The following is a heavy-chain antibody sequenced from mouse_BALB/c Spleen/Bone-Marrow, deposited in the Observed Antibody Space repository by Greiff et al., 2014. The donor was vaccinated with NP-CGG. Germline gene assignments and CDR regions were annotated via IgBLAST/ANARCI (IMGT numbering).Heavy chain of an antibody. J-gene: IGHJ1*01. Sequence: DVQLQESGGGLVQPKGSLKLSCAASGFTFNTYAMNWVRQAPGKGLEWVARIRSKSNNYATYYADSVKDRFTISRDDSQSMLYLQMNNLKTEDTAMYYCVRQRYYYGSSDWYFDVWGAGTTVTVSS. CDR1: GFTFNTYA. CDR3: VRQRYYYGSSDWYFDV. D-gene: IGHD1-1*01. CDR2: IRSKSNNYAT. V-gene: IGHV10-1*02.